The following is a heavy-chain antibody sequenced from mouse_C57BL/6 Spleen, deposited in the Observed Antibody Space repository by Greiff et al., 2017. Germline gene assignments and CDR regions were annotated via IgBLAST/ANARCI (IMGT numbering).Heavy chain of an antibody. CDR2: IDPSDSET. CDR3: ARSGVIRQLDY. J-gene: IGHJ2*01. V-gene: IGHV1-52*01. D-gene: IGHD1-2*01. Sequence: QVQLQQPGAELVRPGSSVKLSCKASGYTFTSYWLHWVKQRPIQGLEWIGNIDPSDSETHYNQKFKDKATLTVDKSSSTAYMQLSSLTSEDSAVDYCARSGVIRQLDYWGQGTTLTVSS. CDR1: GYTFTSYW.